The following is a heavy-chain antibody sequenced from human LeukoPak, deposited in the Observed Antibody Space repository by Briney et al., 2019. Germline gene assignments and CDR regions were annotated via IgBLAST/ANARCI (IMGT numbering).Heavy chain of an antibody. V-gene: IGHV3-74*01. Sequence: GGSLRLSCAASGFTFSPYWMHWVRQAPGKGLVWVSRINGDGSSTTYADSVKGRFTISRDNAKNTLYLQMNSLRADDTAVYYCARDKAYGMDVWGQGTTVTVSS. CDR1: GFTFSPYW. CDR2: INGDGSST. J-gene: IGHJ6*02. CDR3: ARDKAYGMDV.